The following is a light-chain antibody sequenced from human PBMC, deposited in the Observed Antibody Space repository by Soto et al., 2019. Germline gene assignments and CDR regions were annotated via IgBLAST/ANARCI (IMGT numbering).Light chain of an antibody. J-gene: IGKJ4*01. CDR1: QSVSSS. V-gene: IGKV3-20*01. Sequence: EIVLTQSPGTLSLSPGERATLSCRASQSVSSSLAWYQQKPGQAPRLLIYGASSRATGIPDRFSCSGSGTDFTLTISRLEPEDFAVYYCQQYGSSPPLTFGGGTKVDIK. CDR2: GAS. CDR3: QQYGSSPPLT.